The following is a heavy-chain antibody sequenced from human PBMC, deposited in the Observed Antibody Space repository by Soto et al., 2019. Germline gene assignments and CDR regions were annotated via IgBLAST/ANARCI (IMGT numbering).Heavy chain of an antibody. J-gene: IGHJ4*02. Sequence: EVQLVESGGGLVQPGGSLKLSCAASGFTFSGSAMHWVRQASGKGLEWVGRIRSKANSYATAYAASVKGRFTISRDDSKNTAYLQMNSLKTEDTAVYYCTGRITMVRGVIITLDYWGQGTLVTVSS. V-gene: IGHV3-73*02. D-gene: IGHD3-10*01. CDR3: TGRITMVRGVIITLDY. CDR2: IRSKANSYAT. CDR1: GFTFSGSA.